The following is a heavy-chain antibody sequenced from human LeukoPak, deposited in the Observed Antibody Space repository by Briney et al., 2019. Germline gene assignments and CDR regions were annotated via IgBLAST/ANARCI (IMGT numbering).Heavy chain of an antibody. CDR2: ISYDGSNK. Sequence: GESLRLSCAASGFTFSSYGMHWVRQAPGKGLEWVAVISYDGSNKYYADSVKGRFTISRDNSKNTLYLQMNSLRAEDTAVYYCAKGIPYYYDSSGHWGAFDIWGQGTMVTVSS. CDR1: GFTFSSYG. V-gene: IGHV3-30*18. CDR3: AKGIPYYYDSSGHWGAFDI. J-gene: IGHJ3*02. D-gene: IGHD3-22*01.